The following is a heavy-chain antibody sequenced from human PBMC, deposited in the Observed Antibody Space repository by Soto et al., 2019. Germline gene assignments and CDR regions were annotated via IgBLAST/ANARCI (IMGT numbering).Heavy chain of an antibody. V-gene: IGHV4-34*01. J-gene: IGHJ3*02. CDR1: GGFVSSGIYY. D-gene: IGHD1-1*01. CDR3: ARVERGTATTVVDAFDI. Sequence: QVQLQQWGAGLLKPSETLSLTCAVYGGFVSSGIYYWSWIRQPPGKGLEWIGEMSHSGGTHFIPSLKSRVTISVDTSKNQFSLKMSSVTAADTALYYCARVERGTATTVVDAFDIWGPGTMVTVSS. CDR2: MSHSGGT.